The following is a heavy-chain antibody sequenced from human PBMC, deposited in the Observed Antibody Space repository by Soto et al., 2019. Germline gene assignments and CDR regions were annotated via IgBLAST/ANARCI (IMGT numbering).Heavy chain of an antibody. Sequence: SETLSLTCTVSGCSISSSSYYWGWIRQPPGKGLEWIGSIYYSGSTYYNPSLKSRVTISVDTSKNQFSLKLSSVTAADTAVYYCARRSLLLYSSGWQTFDYWGQGTLVTVSS. CDR2: IYYSGST. J-gene: IGHJ4*02. CDR3: ARRSLLLYSSGWQTFDY. CDR1: GCSISSSSYY. D-gene: IGHD6-19*01. V-gene: IGHV4-39*01.